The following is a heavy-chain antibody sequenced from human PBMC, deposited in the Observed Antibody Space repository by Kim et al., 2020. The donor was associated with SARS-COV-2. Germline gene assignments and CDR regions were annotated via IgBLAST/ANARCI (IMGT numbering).Heavy chain of an antibody. CDR3: ARGRINNFGVGTEFDY. Sequence: SETLSLTCTVSGGSISSGGYYWSWLRQHPGKGLVWFMYIYYSGSSYYNPSLKSRVTISVDTSKNQFSLKLSSVTAADTAVYYCARGRINNFGVGTEFDYWGQGTLVTVSS. CDR1: GGSISSGGYY. D-gene: IGHD3-3*02. V-gene: IGHV4-31*03. CDR2: IYYSGSS. J-gene: IGHJ4*02.